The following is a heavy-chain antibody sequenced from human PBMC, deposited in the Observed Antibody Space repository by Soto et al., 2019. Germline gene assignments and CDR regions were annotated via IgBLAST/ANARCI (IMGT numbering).Heavy chain of an antibody. V-gene: IGHV4-59*01. CDR2: IHYSGST. J-gene: IGHJ5*02. CDR1: GGSISRYY. Sequence: PSETLSLTCTVSGGSISRYYWTWIRQPPGKGLEWIGNIHYSGSTNYNPSLKSRVTILVGTSKSQFSLKVSSVTAADTAVYYCARDLGFSSTEGPLDAWGQGTLVTVSS. CDR3: ARDLGFSSTEGPLDA. D-gene: IGHD2-15*01.